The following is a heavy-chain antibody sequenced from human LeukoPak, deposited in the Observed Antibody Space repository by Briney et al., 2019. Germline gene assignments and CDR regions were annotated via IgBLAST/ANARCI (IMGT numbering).Heavy chain of an antibody. CDR3: AKDLQRYSYGPKPVDY. J-gene: IGHJ4*02. CDR1: GFTFSSYG. V-gene: IGHV3-30*02. Sequence: GGSLRLSCAASGFTFSSYGMHWVRQAPGKGLEWVAFIRYDGSNKYYADSVKGRFTISRDNSKNTLYLQMNSLRAEDTAVYYCAKDLQRYSYGPKPVDYWGQGTLVTVSS. CDR2: IRYDGSNK. D-gene: IGHD5-18*01.